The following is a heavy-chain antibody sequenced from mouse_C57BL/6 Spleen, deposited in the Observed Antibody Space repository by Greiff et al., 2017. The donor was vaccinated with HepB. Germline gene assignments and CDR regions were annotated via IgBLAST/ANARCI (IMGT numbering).Heavy chain of an antibody. D-gene: IGHD1-1*02. V-gene: IGHV1-69*01. Sequence: QVQLKQPGAELVMPGASVKLSCKASGYTFTSYWMHWVKQRPGQGLEWIGEIDPSDSYTNYNQKFKGKSTLTVDKSSSTAYMQLSSLTSADSAVYYCSRGGGYYLDYWGQGTTLTVSS. J-gene: IGHJ2*01. CDR1: GYTFTSYW. CDR3: SRGGGYYLDY. CDR2: IDPSDSYT.